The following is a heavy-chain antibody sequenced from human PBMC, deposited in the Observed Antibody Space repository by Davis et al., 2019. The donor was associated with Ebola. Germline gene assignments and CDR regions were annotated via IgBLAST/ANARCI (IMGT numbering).Heavy chain of an antibody. CDR3: ARLVVVHVDYFDY. D-gene: IGHD2-2*01. CDR1: GFTFSSYG. V-gene: IGHV3-33*01. CDR2: IWYDGCNK. Sequence: GESLKISCAASGFTFSSYGMHWVRQAPGKGLEWVAVIWYDGCNKYYADSVKGRFTISRDNSKNTLYLQMNSLRAEDTAVYYCARLVVVHVDYFDYWGQGTLVTVSS. J-gene: IGHJ4*02.